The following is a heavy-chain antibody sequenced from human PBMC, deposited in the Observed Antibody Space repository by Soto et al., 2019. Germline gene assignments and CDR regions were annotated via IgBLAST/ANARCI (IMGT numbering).Heavy chain of an antibody. CDR2: ISSDGRTT. J-gene: IGHJ4*02. Sequence: VGSLRLSGSVSGFTFSSYAMHWVRQAPGKGLEYVSSISSDGRTTYYADSVKGRFTISRDSSKNTLYLQMSSLRAEDTALYYCVKDRWVDYWGQGTLVTVSS. V-gene: IGHV3-64D*06. CDR1: GFTFSSYA. CDR3: VKDRWVDY. D-gene: IGHD1-26*01.